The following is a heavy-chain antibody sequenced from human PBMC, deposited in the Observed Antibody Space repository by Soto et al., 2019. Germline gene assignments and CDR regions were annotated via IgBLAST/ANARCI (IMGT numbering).Heavy chain of an antibody. CDR2: IRSKAYGGTT. D-gene: IGHD6-6*01. V-gene: IGHV3-49*03. J-gene: IGHJ6*02. CDR1: GFTFGDYA. Sequence: GGSLRLSCTASGFTFGDYAMSWFRQAPGKGLEWVGFIRSKAYGGTTEYAASVKGRFTISRDDSKSIAYLQMNSLKTEDTAVYYCTRDEEYSSSLFYYYYGMDVWGQGTTVTVSS. CDR3: TRDEEYSSSLFYYYYGMDV.